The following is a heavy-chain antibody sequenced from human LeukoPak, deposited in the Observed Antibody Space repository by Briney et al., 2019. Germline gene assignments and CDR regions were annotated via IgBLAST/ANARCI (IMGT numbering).Heavy chain of an antibody. D-gene: IGHD6-19*01. CDR2: ISWNSGSI. V-gene: IGHV3-9*01. Sequence: GRPLRLSCAASGFTFDDYAMHWVRQAPGKGLEWVSGISWNSGSIGYAGSVKGRFTISRDNAKNSLYLQMNSLRAEDTALYYCAKDEDVNSSRRGLWLSRFGSNNLFQHWGQGTLVTVSS. CDR1: GFTFDDYA. CDR3: AKDEDVNSSRRGLWLSRFGSNNLFQH. J-gene: IGHJ1*01.